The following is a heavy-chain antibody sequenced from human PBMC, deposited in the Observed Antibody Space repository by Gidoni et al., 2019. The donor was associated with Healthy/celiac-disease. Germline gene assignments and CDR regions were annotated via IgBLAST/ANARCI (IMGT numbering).Heavy chain of an antibody. J-gene: IGHJ4*02. Sequence: QLQLQESGPGLVKPSETLSLTCTVSGGSISSSSYYWGWIRQPPGKGLEWIGSIHYSGSTYYNPSLKSRVTISVDTSKNQFSLKLSSVTAADTAVYYCARSDILSGYHGVYIDYWGQGTLVTVSS. CDR3: ARSDILSGYHGVYIDY. V-gene: IGHV4-39*01. D-gene: IGHD3-9*01. CDR1: GGSISSSSYY. CDR2: IHYSGST.